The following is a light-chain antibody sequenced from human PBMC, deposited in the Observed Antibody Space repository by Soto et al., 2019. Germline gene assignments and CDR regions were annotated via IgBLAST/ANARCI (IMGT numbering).Light chain of an antibody. Sequence: DIQMTQSPSTLSASVGYRFTITCRASQSISSWLAWYQQKPGKAPKLLIYKASSLESGVPSRFSGSGSGTEFTLTIRSLQPDDFATYYCQQYNSYPWTFGQGTKVDI. V-gene: IGKV1-5*03. CDR2: KAS. CDR1: QSISSW. J-gene: IGKJ1*01. CDR3: QQYNSYPWT.